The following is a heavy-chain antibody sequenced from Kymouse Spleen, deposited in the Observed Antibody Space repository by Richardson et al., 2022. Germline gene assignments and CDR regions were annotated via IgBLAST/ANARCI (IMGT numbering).Heavy chain of an antibody. D-gene: IGHD3-3*01. J-gene: IGHJ6*02. Sequence: QVQLVQSGAEVKKPGASVKVSCKVSGYTLTELSMHWVRQAPGKGLEWMGGFDPEDGETIYAQKFQGRVTMTEDTSTDTAYMDLSSLRSEDTAVYYCATPYYDFWSGYYTDYYYGMDVWGQGTTVTVSS. CDR2: FDPEDGET. CDR1: GYTLTELS. V-gene: IGHV1-24*d01. CDR3: ATPYYDFWSGYYTDYYYGMDV.